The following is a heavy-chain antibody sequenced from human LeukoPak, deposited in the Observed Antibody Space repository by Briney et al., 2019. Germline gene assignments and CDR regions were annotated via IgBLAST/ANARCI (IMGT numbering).Heavy chain of an antibody. D-gene: IGHD6-13*01. CDR1: GGSISSGGYY. Sequence: ASQTLSLTCAVSGGSISSGGYYWSWIRQPPGKGLEWIGYIYYSGSTNYNPSLKSRVTISVDTSKNQFSLKLSSVTAADTAVYYCARGSSSWYPYYYYGMDVWGQGTTVTVSS. CDR3: ARGSSSWYPYYYYGMDV. V-gene: IGHV4-61*08. J-gene: IGHJ6*02. CDR2: IYYSGST.